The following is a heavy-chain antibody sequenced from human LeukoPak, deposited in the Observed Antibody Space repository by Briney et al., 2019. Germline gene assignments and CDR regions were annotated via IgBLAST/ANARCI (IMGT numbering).Heavy chain of an antibody. CDR2: ISWDSGSI. CDR1: GFTFDDYA. CDR3: VRGPLSGSYHPPFDY. V-gene: IGHV3-9*01. D-gene: IGHD3-10*01. J-gene: IGHJ4*02. Sequence: GRSLRLSCAASGFTFDDYAMHWVRQAPGKGLEWVSGISWDSGSIGYADSVKGRFTISRDNAKNSLYLQMNSLRAEDTALYYCVRGPLSGSYHPPFDYWGQGTLVTVSS.